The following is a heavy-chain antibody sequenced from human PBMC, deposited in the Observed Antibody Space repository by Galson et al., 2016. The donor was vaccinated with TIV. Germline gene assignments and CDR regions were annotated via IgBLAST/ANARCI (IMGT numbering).Heavy chain of an antibody. J-gene: IGHJ6*02. CDR3: IREGSTVTMHHYFGMDV. V-gene: IGHV4-38-2*02. CDR1: GYSIKSGYF. Sequence: TLSLTCAVSGYSIKSGYFWGWLRQPPGKGLQWIGSIYESGTTYSNPSLKSRLTMSVDTSKNQFSLELSSVTAADTAVYYCIREGSTVTMHHYFGMDVWGQGTSVTVSS. D-gene: IGHD4-17*01. CDR2: IYESGTT.